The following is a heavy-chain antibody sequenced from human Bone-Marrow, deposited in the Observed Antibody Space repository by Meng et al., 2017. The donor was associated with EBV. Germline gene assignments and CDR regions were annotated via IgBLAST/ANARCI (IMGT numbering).Heavy chain of an antibody. CDR2: IYHSGST. V-gene: IGHV4-30-2*01. J-gene: IGHJ4*02. CDR3: ARVVARSYFDY. CDR1: GGSISSGGYS. Sequence: QRQLQESGSGLVKPSQTLSRTCAVSGGSISSGGYSWSWIRQPPGKGLEWIGYIYHSGSTYYNPSLKSRVTISVDRSKNQFSLKLSSVTAADTAVYYCARVVARSYFDYWGQGTLVTVSS.